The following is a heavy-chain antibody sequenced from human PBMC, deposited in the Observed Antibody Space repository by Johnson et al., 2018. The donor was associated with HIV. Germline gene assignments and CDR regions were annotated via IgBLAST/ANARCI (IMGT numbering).Heavy chain of an antibody. CDR3: ARPDTYRYTDGRVGSFDI. CDR2: ISYDGGNK. Sequence: QMLLVESGGGVVQPGRSLRLSCAASGFTFSSYAMHWVRQAPGKGLEWVAVISYDGGNKYYADSVKGRFTISRDNTKSSLYLQMNSLRAEDTAVYYCARPDTYRYTDGRVGSFDIWGQGTVVTVSP. J-gene: IGHJ3*02. D-gene: IGHD2-8*01. CDR1: GFTFSSYA. V-gene: IGHV3-30-3*01.